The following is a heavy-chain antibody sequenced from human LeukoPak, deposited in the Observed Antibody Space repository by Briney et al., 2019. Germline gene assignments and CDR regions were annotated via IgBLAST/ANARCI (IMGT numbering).Heavy chain of an antibody. CDR2: IDRDGSTI. D-gene: IGHD3-16*01. J-gene: IGHJ4*02. Sequence: GGSLRLSCAASGFTFSSYWMHWVRQAPGKGLVWVSRIDRDGSTINYADSVKGRFTTSRDNAKNTLYLQMNSLRAEDTAVYYCARFIVSYGDYWGQGILVTVSS. CDR1: GFTFSSYW. CDR3: ARFIVSYGDY. V-gene: IGHV3-74*01.